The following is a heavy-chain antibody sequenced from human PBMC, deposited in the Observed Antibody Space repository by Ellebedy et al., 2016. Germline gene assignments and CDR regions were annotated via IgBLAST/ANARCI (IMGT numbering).Heavy chain of an antibody. Sequence: SETLSLXXTVSGGSISSGGYYWSWIRQHPGKGLEWIGYIYYSGSSYYNPSLKSRVTISVDTSKNQFSLKLSSVTAADTAVYYCASPGGSYSLDVWGKGTTVTVSS. D-gene: IGHD3-16*01. J-gene: IGHJ6*03. CDR2: IYYSGSS. V-gene: IGHV4-31*03. CDR1: GGSISSGGYY. CDR3: ASPGGSYSLDV.